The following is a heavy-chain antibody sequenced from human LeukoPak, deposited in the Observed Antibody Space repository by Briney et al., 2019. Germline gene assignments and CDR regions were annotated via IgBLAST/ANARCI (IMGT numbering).Heavy chain of an antibody. J-gene: IGHJ4*02. CDR2: ISAYNGNT. CDR3: ARHYITMVRGVMYYFDY. D-gene: IGHD3-10*01. V-gene: IGHV1-18*04. CDR1: GYTFTSYG. Sequence: GASGKVSCKASGYTFTSYGISWVRQAPGQGLEWMGWISAYNGNTNYAQKLQGRVTSTSTAYMELRSLRSGDTAVYYCARHYITMVRGVMYYFDYWGQGTLVTVSS.